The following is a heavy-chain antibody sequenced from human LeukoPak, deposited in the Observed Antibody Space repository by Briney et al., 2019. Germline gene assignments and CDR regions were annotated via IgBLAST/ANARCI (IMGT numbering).Heavy chain of an antibody. J-gene: IGHJ4*02. D-gene: IGHD3-9*01. CDR1: GFTFSSYS. CDR2: ISSSSSTI. Sequence: GGSLGLSCAASGFTFSSYSMNWVRQAPGKGLEWVSYISSSSSTIYYADSVKGRFTISRDNAKNSLYLQMNSLRAEDTAVYYCARDRLTGAFDYWGQGTLVTVSS. CDR3: ARDRLTGAFDY. V-gene: IGHV3-48*01.